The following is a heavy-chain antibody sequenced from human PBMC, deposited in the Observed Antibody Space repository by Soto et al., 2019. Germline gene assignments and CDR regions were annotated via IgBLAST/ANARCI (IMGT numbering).Heavy chain of an antibody. Sequence: QVQLQESGPGLVKPSETLSLTCTVSGGSISSYYWSWIRQPPGKGLEWIGYIYYSGSTNYNPSLTSRVTKSVDTSKIQLSPKLSAVTSADTAVYYCARTLLGFRGVRMSYYYCMDVWGQGTTVTVSS. CDR3: ARTLLGFRGVRMSYYYCMDV. CDR2: IYYSGST. CDR1: GGSISSYY. D-gene: IGHD3-10*01. V-gene: IGHV4-59*01. J-gene: IGHJ6*02.